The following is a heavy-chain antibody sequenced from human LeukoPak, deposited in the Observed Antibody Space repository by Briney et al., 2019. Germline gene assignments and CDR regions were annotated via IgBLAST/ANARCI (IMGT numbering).Heavy chain of an antibody. CDR3: AREVGATDNSFDY. D-gene: IGHD1-26*01. CDR2: INPKSGGT. CDR1: GYSFADYY. Sequence: ASVKVSCKASGYSFADYYIHWVRQAPGQGLEWMGRINPKSGGTDYAQNFQGRVTMTRDTSITTAYMELSSPRSDDTAVYYCAREVGATDNSFDYWGQGTLVTVSS. V-gene: IGHV1-2*06. J-gene: IGHJ4*02.